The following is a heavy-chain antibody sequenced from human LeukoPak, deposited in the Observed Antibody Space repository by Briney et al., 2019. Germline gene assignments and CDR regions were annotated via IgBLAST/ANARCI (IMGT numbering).Heavy chain of an antibody. CDR1: GYTFTSYG. CDR3: ARDTVLRYFDWSRRLFDY. CDR2: ISAYNGNT. D-gene: IGHD3-9*01. Sequence: GASVKVSCKASGYTFTSYGISWVRQAPGQGLEWMGWISAYNGNTNYAQKLQGRVTMTTDTSTSTAYMELRSLRSDDTAVYYCARDTVLRYFDWSRRLFDYWGQGTLVTVSS. J-gene: IGHJ4*02. V-gene: IGHV1-18*01.